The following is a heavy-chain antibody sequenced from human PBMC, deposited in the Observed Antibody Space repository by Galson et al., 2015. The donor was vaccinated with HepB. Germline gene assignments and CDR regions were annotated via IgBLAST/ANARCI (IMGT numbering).Heavy chain of an antibody. J-gene: IGHJ4*02. Sequence: SLRLSCAASGFTFSSYSMNWVRQAPGKGLEWVSSISSSSSYIYYADSVKGRFTISRDNAKNSLHLQMNSLRAEDTAVYYCARDPFSCSSTSCYHDYWGQGTLVTVSS. D-gene: IGHD2-2*01. CDR2: ISSSSSYI. CDR1: GFTFSSYS. CDR3: ARDPFSCSSTSCYHDY. V-gene: IGHV3-21*01.